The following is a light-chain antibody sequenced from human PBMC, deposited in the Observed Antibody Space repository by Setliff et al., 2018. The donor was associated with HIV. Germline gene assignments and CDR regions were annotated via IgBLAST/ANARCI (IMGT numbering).Light chain of an antibody. CDR2: EGS. V-gene: IGLV2-23*01. CDR3: CSYARSSSPLWV. Sequence: QSVLTQPASVSGSPGQSITMSCTGTSSDVGGYNLVSWYQHHPGKAPKLMIYEGSKRPSGVSNRFSGSKSGNTASLTISGLQAEDEADYYCCSYARSSSPLWVFGGGTKVTVL. J-gene: IGLJ3*02. CDR1: SSDVGGYNL.